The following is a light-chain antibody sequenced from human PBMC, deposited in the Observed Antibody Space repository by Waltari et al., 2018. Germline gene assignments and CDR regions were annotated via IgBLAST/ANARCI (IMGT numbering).Light chain of an antibody. V-gene: IGKV3-20*01. CDR2: IAS. J-gene: IGKJ3*01. Sequence: IVLTQSPGTLSLSPGERATLPCRASLSIPSNYLAWYQQKPGRAPRLLISIASGSATGIPDRFRRSGSWTDCTLTISRLELEDFAVYYCQQSGGSPFTFGPGTTVDI. CDR1: LSIPSNY. CDR3: QQSGGSPFT.